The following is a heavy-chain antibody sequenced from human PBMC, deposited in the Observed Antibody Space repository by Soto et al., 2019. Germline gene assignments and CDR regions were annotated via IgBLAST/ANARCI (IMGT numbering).Heavy chain of an antibody. V-gene: IGHV5-51*01. D-gene: IGHD5-12*01. CDR3: ARPYVATSSYYTGMDV. Sequence: GESLKISCKGSGYSFTSYWIGWVRQMPGKGLEWMGIIYPGDSDTRYSPSFQGQVTISADKSISTAYLQWSSLKASATAMYYCARPYVATSSYYTGMDVWGQGTTVTVSS. J-gene: IGHJ6*02. CDR1: GYSFTSYW. CDR2: IYPGDSDT.